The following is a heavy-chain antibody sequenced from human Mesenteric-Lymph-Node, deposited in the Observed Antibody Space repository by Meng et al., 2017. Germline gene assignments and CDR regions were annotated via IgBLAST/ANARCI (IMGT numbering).Heavy chain of an antibody. CDR3: ARIIKEGYGVRGVIITEHYGMDV. CDR1: GFTFSSYE. J-gene: IGHJ6*02. Sequence: GGSLRLSCAASGFTFSSYEMNWVRQAPGKGLEWVSYISISGSTIYYADSVKGRFTISRDNAKNSLYLQMNSLRAEDTAVYYCARIIKEGYGVRGVIITEHYGMDVWGQGTTVTVSS. CDR2: ISISGSTI. D-gene: IGHD3-10*01. V-gene: IGHV3-48*03.